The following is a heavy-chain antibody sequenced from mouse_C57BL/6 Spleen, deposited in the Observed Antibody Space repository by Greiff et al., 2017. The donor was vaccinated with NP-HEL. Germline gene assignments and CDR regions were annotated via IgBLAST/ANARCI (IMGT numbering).Heavy chain of an antibody. V-gene: IGHV5-4*03. CDR2: ISDGGSYT. D-gene: IGHD3-3*01. Sequence: DVMLVESGGGLVKPGGSLKLSCAASGFTFSSYAMSWVRQTPEKRLEWVATISDGGSYTYYPDNVKGRFTISRDNAKNNLYLQMSHLKSEDTAMYYCARGTGTRDFDYRGQGTTLTVSS. CDR1: GFTFSSYA. J-gene: IGHJ2*01. CDR3: ARGTGTRDFDY.